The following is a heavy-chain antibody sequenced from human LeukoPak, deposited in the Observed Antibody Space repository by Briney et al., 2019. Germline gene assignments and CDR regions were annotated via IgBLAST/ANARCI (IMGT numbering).Heavy chain of an antibody. V-gene: IGHV1-69*05. CDR3: ARVRALMTTVTTPLGYFDC. D-gene: IGHD4-11*01. CDR1: GGTFSSYA. CDR2: IIPIFGTA. Sequence: ASVKVSCKASGGTFSSYAISWVRQAPGQGLEWMGGIIPIFGTANYAQKFQGRVTITTDESTSTAYMELSSLRSEDTAVYYCARVRALMTTVTTPLGYFDCWGQGTLVTVSS. J-gene: IGHJ4*02.